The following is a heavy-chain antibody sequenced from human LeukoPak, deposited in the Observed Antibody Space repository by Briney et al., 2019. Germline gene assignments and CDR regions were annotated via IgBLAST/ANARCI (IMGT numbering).Heavy chain of an antibody. CDR3: ARVIVGPSGHFDY. CDR2: INPNSGGT. J-gene: IGHJ4*02. CDR1: GYTFTGYY. V-gene: IGHV1-2*02. D-gene: IGHD1-26*01. Sequence: ASVKVSCKASGYTFTGYYMHWVRQAPGQGLEWMGWINPNSGGTNYAQKFQGRVTMTRDTSISTAYMALSRLRSDDTAVYYCARVIVGPSGHFDYWGQGTLVTVSS.